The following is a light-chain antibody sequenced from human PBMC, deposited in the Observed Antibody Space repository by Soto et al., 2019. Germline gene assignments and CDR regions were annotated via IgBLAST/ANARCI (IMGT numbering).Light chain of an antibody. CDR3: QQYGSSPWT. CDR2: GAS. V-gene: IGKV3-20*01. Sequence: EIVLTQSPGTLSLSPGERATLSCRASQSVSSSYLAWYQQKPGQAPRLLIYGASSRATGIPDRFIGSGSGTDSTLTISRLEPEDFAVYYCQQYGSSPWTFGQGNKVEIK. J-gene: IGKJ1*01. CDR1: QSVSSSY.